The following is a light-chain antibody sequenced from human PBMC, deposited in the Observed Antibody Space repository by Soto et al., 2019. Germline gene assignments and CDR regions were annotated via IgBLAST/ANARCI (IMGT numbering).Light chain of an antibody. Sequence: EIVMTQSPATLSVSPGERATLSCRASQSVSSNLAWYQQKPGQAPRLLIYGASSRATGIPVRFSGSGSGTEFTPTISSLQSEDSAVYYCQQYGSSPWTFGQGTKVDI. V-gene: IGKV3-15*01. J-gene: IGKJ1*01. CDR2: GAS. CDR3: QQYGSSPWT. CDR1: QSVSSN.